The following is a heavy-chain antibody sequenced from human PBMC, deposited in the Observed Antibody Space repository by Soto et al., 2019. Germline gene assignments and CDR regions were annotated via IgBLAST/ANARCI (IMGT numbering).Heavy chain of an antibody. CDR2: VNPGSGYK. CDR3: ARADPRHYYMDV. J-gene: IGHJ6*03. CDR1: GYVFPSYD. Sequence: QVQLVQSGAEVKKPGVSVRVTCKASGYVFPSYDITRVRQAPGHGLEWMGWVNPGSGYKGYAQNFQGRVTLTRNMSISTVYMELSSLRSEDTAVYYCARADPRHYYMDVWGKGTTVTVFS. V-gene: IGHV1-8*01.